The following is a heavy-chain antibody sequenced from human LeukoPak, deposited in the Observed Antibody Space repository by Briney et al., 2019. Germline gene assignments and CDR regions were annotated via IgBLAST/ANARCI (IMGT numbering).Heavy chain of an antibody. CDR2: INSDGSST. Sequence: GGSLRLSCAASGFTFSSYWMHWVRQAPGKGLVWVSRINSDGSSTSYADSVKGRFTISRGNAKNTLYLQMNSLRAEDTAVYYCARSSGYYYNWFDPWGQGTLVTVSS. CDR1: GFTFSSYW. D-gene: IGHD3-22*01. V-gene: IGHV3-74*01. CDR3: ARSSGYYYNWFDP. J-gene: IGHJ5*02.